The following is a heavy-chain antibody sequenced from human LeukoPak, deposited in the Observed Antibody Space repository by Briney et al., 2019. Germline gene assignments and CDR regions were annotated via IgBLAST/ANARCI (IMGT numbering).Heavy chain of an antibody. D-gene: IGHD3-3*01. CDR1: GGSISTYY. CDR3: ARGTTFGVVIPNYYYMDV. CDR2: IFYSGST. V-gene: IGHV4-59*01. J-gene: IGHJ6*03. Sequence: SETLSLTCTVSGGSISTYYWSRIRQPPGKGLEWIGYIFYSGSTTYNPSLKSRVTISVDTSQNQFSLILRSVTAADTAVYYCARGTTFGVVIPNYYYMDVWGKGTTVTVSS.